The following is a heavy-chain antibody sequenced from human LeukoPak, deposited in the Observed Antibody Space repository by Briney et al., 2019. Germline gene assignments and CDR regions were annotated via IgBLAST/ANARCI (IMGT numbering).Heavy chain of an antibody. CDR2: ISGSGGST. CDR1: GFIFSSYA. CDR3: AKIGLVLMCHGDFDY. J-gene: IGHJ4*02. D-gene: IGHD2-8*01. V-gene: IGHV3-23*01. Sequence: GGSLRLSCAASGFIFSSYAMSWVRQAPGKGLEWVSTISGSGGSTYYADSVKGRFTISRDNSKNTVYLQMNSLRAEDTAVYYCAKIGLVLMCHGDFDYWGQGTLVTVSS.